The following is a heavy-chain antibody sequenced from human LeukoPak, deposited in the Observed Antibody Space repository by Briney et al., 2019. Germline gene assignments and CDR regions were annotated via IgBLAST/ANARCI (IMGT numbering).Heavy chain of an antibody. V-gene: IGHV3-74*01. CDR3: ARAPAEIGGYYPEYFRH. D-gene: IGHD3-22*01. CDR1: GFTFSNNW. Sequence: PGGSLRLSCAASGFTFSNNWMHWVRQAPGKGLVWVSRIKSDGSTNYADSVKGRFTISRDNAKNTVSLQMNSLRAEDTGVYYCARAPAEIGGYYPEYFRHWGQGTLVTVSS. J-gene: IGHJ1*01. CDR2: IKSDGST.